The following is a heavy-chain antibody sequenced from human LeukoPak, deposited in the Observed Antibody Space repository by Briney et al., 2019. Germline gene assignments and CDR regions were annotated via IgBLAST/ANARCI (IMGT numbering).Heavy chain of an antibody. Sequence: PSETLSLTCTVSGGSISSSSYYWGWIRQPPGKGLEWIGYIYYSGSTNYNPSLKSRVTISVDTSKNQFSLKLSSVTAADTAVYYCARNTYYDILSFGYWGQGTLVTVSS. CDR3: ARNTYYDILSFGY. J-gene: IGHJ4*02. CDR1: GGSISSSSYY. V-gene: IGHV4-61*05. D-gene: IGHD3-9*01. CDR2: IYYSGST.